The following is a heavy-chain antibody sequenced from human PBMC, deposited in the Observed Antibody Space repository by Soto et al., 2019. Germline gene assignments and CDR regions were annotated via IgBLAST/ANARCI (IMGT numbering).Heavy chain of an antibody. CDR1: GFTSSSYG. CDR3: ARSGYCSGGSCYDAFDI. CDR2: IWYDGSNK. J-gene: IGHJ3*02. V-gene: IGHV3-33*01. D-gene: IGHD2-15*01. Sequence: PGGSLRLSWAASGFTSSSYGMHWVRQAPGKGLEWVAVIWYDGSNKYYADSVKGRFTISRDNSKNTLYLQMNSLRAEDTAVYYCARSGYCSGGSCYDAFDIWGQGTMVTVSS.